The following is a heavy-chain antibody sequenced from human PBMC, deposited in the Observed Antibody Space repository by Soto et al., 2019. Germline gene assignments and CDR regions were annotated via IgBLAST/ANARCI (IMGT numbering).Heavy chain of an antibody. J-gene: IGHJ4*02. Sequence: PSETLSLTCTVSGGSISSYYWSWIRQPPGKGLEWIGYIYYSGSTNYNPSLKSRVTISVDTSKNQFSLKLSSVTAADTAVYYCASLRVSSSWPLSGYWGQGTLVTVSS. CDR2: IYYSGST. CDR1: GGSISSYY. V-gene: IGHV4-59*12. D-gene: IGHD6-13*01. CDR3: ASLRVSSSWPLSGY.